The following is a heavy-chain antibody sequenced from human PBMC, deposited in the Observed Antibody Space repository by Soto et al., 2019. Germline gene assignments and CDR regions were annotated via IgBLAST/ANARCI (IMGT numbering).Heavy chain of an antibody. V-gene: IGHV3-21*01. D-gene: IGHD6-13*01. J-gene: IGHJ4*02. Sequence: GGSLRLSCVASGFNFNYYTMTWVRQAPGKGLEWVASIGVNVGHIFYADSVKGRVTISRDDSRKTLFLQMNSPKVEDTAVYHCAKWQQLKWGQGTLVTVS. CDR2: IGVNVGHI. CDR3: AKWQQLK. CDR1: GFNFNYYT.